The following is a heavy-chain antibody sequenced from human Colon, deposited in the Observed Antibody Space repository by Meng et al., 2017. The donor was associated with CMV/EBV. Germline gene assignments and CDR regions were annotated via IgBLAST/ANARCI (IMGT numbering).Heavy chain of an antibody. J-gene: IGHJ4*02. CDR2: IGSDGSIK. CDR1: GLTFNGYG. CDR3: AREGFSNFDY. Sequence: GGSLRLSCAASGLTFNGYGLHWVRQAPGKGLEWVAFIGSDGSIKRYSDSVKGRFNISRDNSKNTLWPQMHSLRLEDTALYYCAREGFSNFDYWGQGTLVTVSS. D-gene: IGHD4-11*01. V-gene: IGHV3-30*02.